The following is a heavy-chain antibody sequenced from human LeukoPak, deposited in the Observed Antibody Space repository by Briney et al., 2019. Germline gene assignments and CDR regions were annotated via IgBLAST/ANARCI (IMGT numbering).Heavy chain of an antibody. V-gene: IGHV1-3*01. CDR3: ARNYYGSGSYYDFDY. CDR2: INAGNGNT. Sequence: ASVKVSCKASGYSFTSYAMHWVRQAPGQRLEWMGSINAGNGNTKYSQKFQGRVTITRDTSASTAYMELSSLRSEDTAVYYCARNYYGSGSYYDFDYWGQGTLVTVS. D-gene: IGHD3-10*01. J-gene: IGHJ4*02. CDR1: GYSFTSYA.